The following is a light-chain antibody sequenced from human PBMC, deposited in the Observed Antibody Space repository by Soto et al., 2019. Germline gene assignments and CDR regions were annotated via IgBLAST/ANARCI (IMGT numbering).Light chain of an antibody. Sequence: DIRLTQSPSILSASVGDRVTITCRASPGISSFLAWYRQKPGKAPELLLFSASTLVTGVPSRFSGSGSETDFTLTISSLQPEDSATYYCQQLNSYPYTFGPGTKVTLK. CDR2: SAS. V-gene: IGKV1-9*01. J-gene: IGKJ3*01. CDR1: PGISSF. CDR3: QQLNSYPYT.